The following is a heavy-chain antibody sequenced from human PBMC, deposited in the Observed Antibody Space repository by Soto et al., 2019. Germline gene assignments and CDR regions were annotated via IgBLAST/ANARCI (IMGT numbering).Heavy chain of an antibody. Sequence: PVGSLRLSCVVSGFTFSGYSMAWVRQAPGRGLEWVASISSRSTNIDYADSVKGRFTISRDNAKNLVSLQMSSLRGEDTALYYCAKFTEPGYCGIWYYFEYWGQGTPVTVSS. J-gene: IGHJ4*02. CDR2: ISSRSTNI. CDR1: GFTFSGYS. CDR3: AKFTEPGYCGIWYYFEY. V-gene: IGHV3-21*06. D-gene: IGHD2-21*01.